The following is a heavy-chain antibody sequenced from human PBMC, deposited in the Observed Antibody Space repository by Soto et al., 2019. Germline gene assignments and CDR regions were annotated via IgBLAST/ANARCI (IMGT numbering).Heavy chain of an antibody. Sequence: GGSLRLSCAASGFTFSSYSMNWVRQAPGKGLEWVSYISSSSSTIYYADSVKGRFTISRDNAKNSLYLQMNSLRAEDTAVYYCASGYCSGGSCSVDYWGQGTLVTVSS. J-gene: IGHJ4*02. V-gene: IGHV3-48*01. CDR3: ASGYCSGGSCSVDY. CDR1: GFTFSSYS. CDR2: ISSSSSTI. D-gene: IGHD2-15*01.